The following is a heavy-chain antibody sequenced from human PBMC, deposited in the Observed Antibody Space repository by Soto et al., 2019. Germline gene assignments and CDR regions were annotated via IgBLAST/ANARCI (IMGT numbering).Heavy chain of an antibody. D-gene: IGHD5-18*01. CDR1: GYTFTSYY. CDR2: INPSGGST. J-gene: IGHJ4*02. Sequence: ASVKVSCKASGYTFTSYYMHWVRQATGQGLEWMGIINPSGGSTSYVQKFHGRVTMHMDTSTNTVYIELSSLRSEETTVYYCARYNTAMVTFDYWGQGTLVTVSS. CDR3: ARYNTAMVTFDY. V-gene: IGHV1-46*01.